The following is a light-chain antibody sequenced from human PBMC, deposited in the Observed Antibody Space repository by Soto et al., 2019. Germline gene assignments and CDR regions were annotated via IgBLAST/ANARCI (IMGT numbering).Light chain of an antibody. Sequence: TQSPCTLSLSTGERATLSCRASQSVRGNLAWYQQKPGQAPRLLIYGTSIRATGVPARFSGGGSGTGFTLTISGLQSEDFAVYYCQQYNNWPRITFGQGTRLAI. CDR2: GTS. V-gene: IGKV3-15*01. CDR1: QSVRGN. J-gene: IGKJ5*01. CDR3: QQYNNWPRIT.